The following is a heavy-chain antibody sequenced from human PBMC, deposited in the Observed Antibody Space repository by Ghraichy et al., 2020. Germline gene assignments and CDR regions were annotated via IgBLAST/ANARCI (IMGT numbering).Heavy chain of an antibody. V-gene: IGHV3-33*01. CDR2: IWYDGSNK. Sequence: GGSLRLSCAASGFTFATYVMHWVRQAPGKGLEWVGVIWYDGSNKYYAESVKGRFTISRDNSKNTLYVQMDSLRAEDTAVYYCARDGPQSNSFDLWGQGTMVTVSS. J-gene: IGHJ3*01. CDR1: GFTFATYV. CDR3: ARDGPQSNSFDL. D-gene: IGHD2/OR15-2a*01.